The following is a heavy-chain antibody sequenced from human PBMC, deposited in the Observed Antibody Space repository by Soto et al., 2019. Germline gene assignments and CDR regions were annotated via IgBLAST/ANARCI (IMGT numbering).Heavy chain of an antibody. V-gene: IGHV4-4*02. Sequence: QVQLQESGPGLVKPSGTLSLTCTVSNASISSRKWWTWVRQTPGKGLEWIGEIYHSGSINHNPSLERRVTMSVDKAKNQFSLKMTSVTAADTAVDYCASKFGELLADAFDIWGQGTVVTVSS. CDR1: NASISSRKW. CDR2: IYHSGSI. CDR3: ASKFGELLADAFDI. D-gene: IGHD3-10*01. J-gene: IGHJ3*02.